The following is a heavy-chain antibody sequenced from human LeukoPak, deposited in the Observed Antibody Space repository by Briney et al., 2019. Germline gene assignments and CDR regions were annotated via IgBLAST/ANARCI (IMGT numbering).Heavy chain of an antibody. V-gene: IGHV4-59*01. D-gene: IGHD3-22*01. J-gene: IGHJ4*02. CDR3: TRGQWLPVFDF. CDR1: GGSISSYY. CDR2: IYYSGST. Sequence: PSETLSLTCTVSGGSISSYYWSWIRQPPGKGLEWIGYIYYSGSTNYNPSLKSRVTISVDTSKNRFSLKLSSVTAADTAVYYCTRGQWLPVFDFWGQGTLVTVSS.